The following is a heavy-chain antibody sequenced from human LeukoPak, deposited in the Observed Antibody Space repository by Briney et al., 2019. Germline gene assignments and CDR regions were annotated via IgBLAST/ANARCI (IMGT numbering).Heavy chain of an antibody. J-gene: IGHJ4*02. Sequence: SETLSLTCTVSGGSISSYYWSWIRQPPGKGLEWIGYIYSSGSTNYNPSLKSRVTISVDTSKNQFSLKLRSVIAADTAVYYCARSGTYYPDYWGQGTLVTVSS. CDR1: GGSISSYY. V-gene: IGHV4-59*01. CDR2: IYSSGST. D-gene: IGHD1-26*01. CDR3: ARSGTYYPDY.